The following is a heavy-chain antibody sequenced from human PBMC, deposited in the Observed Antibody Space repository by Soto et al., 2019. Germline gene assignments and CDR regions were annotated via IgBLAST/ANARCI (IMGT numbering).Heavy chain of an antibody. D-gene: IGHD1-1*01. CDR2: ISGSGGST. J-gene: IGHJ6*02. CDR1: GFTFSSYA. V-gene: IGHV3-23*01. Sequence: GGSLRLSCAASGFTFSSYAMSWVRQAPGKGLEWVSAISGSGGSTYYADSVKGRFTISRDNSKNTLYLQMNSLRAEDTAVYYCAKLPGVPSGPGGMDVWGQGTTVTVSS. CDR3: AKLPGVPSGPGGMDV.